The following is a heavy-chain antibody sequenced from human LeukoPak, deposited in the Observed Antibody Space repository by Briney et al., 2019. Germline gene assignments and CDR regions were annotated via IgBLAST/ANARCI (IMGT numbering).Heavy chain of an antibody. J-gene: IGHJ5*02. CDR3: ARGYSSSWYSGWFDP. CDR2: INHSGST. CDR1: GGSFSGYY. D-gene: IGHD6-13*01. Sequence: SETLSLTCAVYGGSFSGYYWSWIRQPPGKGLEWIGEINHSGSTNYNPSLKSRVTMSVDTSKNQFSLKLSSVTAADTAVYYCARGYSSSWYSGWFDPWGQGTLVTVSS. V-gene: IGHV4-34*01.